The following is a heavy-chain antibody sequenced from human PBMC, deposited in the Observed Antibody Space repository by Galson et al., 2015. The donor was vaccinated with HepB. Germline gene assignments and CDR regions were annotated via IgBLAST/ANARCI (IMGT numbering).Heavy chain of an antibody. CDR1: GYTFTSYG. J-gene: IGHJ6*02. CDR2: ISAYNGNT. V-gene: IGHV1-18*04. CDR3: ARDIPPRDYYYGMDV. Sequence: SVKVSCKASGYTFTSYGISWVRQAPGQGLEWMGWISAYNGNTNYAQKLQGRVTMTTDTSTSTAYMELRSLRSDDTAVYYCARDIPPRDYYYGMDVWGQGTTVTVSS.